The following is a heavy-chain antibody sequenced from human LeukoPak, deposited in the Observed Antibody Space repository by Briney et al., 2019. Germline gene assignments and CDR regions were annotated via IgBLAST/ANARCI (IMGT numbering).Heavy chain of an antibody. V-gene: IGHV1-2*02. Sequence: ASVKVSCKASGYTFTGYYMHWVRQAPGQGLEWMGWINPNSGGTNYAQKFQGRVTMTRDTSISTAYMELSRLRSDDTAVYYCAGGYYDILTGYSLYYYYYYMDVWGKGTTVTVSS. J-gene: IGHJ6*03. D-gene: IGHD3-9*01. CDR2: INPNSGGT. CDR1: GYTFTGYY. CDR3: AGGYYDILTGYSLYYYYYYMDV.